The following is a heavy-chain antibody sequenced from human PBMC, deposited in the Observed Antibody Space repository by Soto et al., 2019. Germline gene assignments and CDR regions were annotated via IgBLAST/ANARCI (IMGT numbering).Heavy chain of an antibody. CDR1: GGAINIYY. CDR2: IYSSGST. CDR3: AGSQYYDFWSAYYGLFDH. D-gene: IGHD3-3*01. V-gene: IGHV4-4*07. Sequence: SETLSLTCXVSGGAINIYYWTWIRQPAGKGLEWIGRIYSSGSTKYNTSLQSRVTMSLDTSKNQFSLRLTSVTAADTAVYYCAGSQYYDFWSAYYGLFDHWGQGALVTASS. J-gene: IGHJ5*02.